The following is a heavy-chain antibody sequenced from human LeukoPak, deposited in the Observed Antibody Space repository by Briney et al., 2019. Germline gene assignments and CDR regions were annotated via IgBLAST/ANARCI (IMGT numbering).Heavy chain of an antibody. CDR3: ARLSHDYGDYGDAFDI. Sequence: SETLSLTRTVSGGSISSYYWSWIRQPPGKGLEWIGYIYYSGSTNYNPSLKSRVTISVDTPKNQFSLKLSSVTAADTAVYYCARLSHDYGDYGDAFDIWGQGTMVTVSS. J-gene: IGHJ3*02. D-gene: IGHD4-17*01. CDR2: IYYSGST. V-gene: IGHV4-59*01. CDR1: GGSISSYY.